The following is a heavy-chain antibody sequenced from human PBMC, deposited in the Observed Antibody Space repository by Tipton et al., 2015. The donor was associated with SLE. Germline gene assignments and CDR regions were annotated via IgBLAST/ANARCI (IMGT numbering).Heavy chain of an antibody. CDR2: TRYDGNNK. D-gene: IGHD4-11*01. CDR1: GFTFRSYG. V-gene: IGHV3-30*02. CDR3: AKDPFYAVTTPAYFDS. J-gene: IGHJ4*02. Sequence: SLRLSCAASGFTFRSYGMHWVRQAPGKGLEWVAFTRYDGNNKYYADSVKGRFTISRDNSKNTLFLQMNSLRPEDTAVYYCAKDPFYAVTTPAYFDSWGQGTLVTVSS.